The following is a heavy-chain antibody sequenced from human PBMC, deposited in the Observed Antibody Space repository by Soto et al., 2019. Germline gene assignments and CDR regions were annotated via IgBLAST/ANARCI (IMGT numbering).Heavy chain of an antibody. V-gene: IGHV1-69*01. CDR1: GGTFISYA. J-gene: IGHJ6*02. CDR2: TIPIFSTT. CDR3: AAAVWRGYSEYYYGMDV. D-gene: IGHD3-3*01. Sequence: QVQLVQSGAEVRKPGSSVTVSCKAFGGTFISYAFSWVRQAPGQGLEWMGGTIPIFSTTHYAQNFQVRVTITADGSTSTAYMELSSLRSEDTAVYYCAAAVWRGYSEYYYGMDVWGLGTTVTVSS.